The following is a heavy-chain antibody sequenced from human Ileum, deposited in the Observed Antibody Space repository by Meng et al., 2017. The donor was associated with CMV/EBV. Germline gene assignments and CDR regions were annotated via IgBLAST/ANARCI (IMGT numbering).Heavy chain of an antibody. Sequence: LSHTCAVYGGSGSGYYWGWIRQPPGKGLEWIGEIKHSGSTNYNPSLKSRVTISVDTSKNQFSLKLSSVTAADTAVYYCAREVWARLNYWGQGTLVTVSS. CDR2: IKHSGST. J-gene: IGHJ4*02. D-gene: IGHD3-16*01. V-gene: IGHV4-34*01. CDR3: AREVWARLNY. CDR1: GGSGSGYY.